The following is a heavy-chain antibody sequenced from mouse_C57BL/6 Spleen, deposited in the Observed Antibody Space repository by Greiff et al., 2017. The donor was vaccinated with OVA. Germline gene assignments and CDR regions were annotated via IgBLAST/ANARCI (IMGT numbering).Heavy chain of an antibody. Sequence: VQLQQSGPELVKPGASVKISCKASGYSFTGYYMNWVKQSPEQSLEWIGEINPSTGGTTYNQKFKAKATLTVDKSSSTAYMQLKSLTSEDSAVYYCARWGDYEYYFDYWGQGTTLTVSS. V-gene: IGHV1-42*01. J-gene: IGHJ2*01. CDR3: ARWGDYEYYFDY. CDR2: INPSTGGT. CDR1: GYSFTGYY. D-gene: IGHD2-4*01.